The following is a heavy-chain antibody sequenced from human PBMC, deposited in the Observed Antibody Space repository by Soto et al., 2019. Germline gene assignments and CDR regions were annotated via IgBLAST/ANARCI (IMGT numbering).Heavy chain of an antibody. V-gene: IGHV3-74*01. CDR3: ARGLVVPAGDAFDI. CDR2: INGGGSST. D-gene: IGHD2-2*01. Sequence: EVQLVESGGGLVQPGGSLRLSCAASGFTFRSYWMHWVRQAPGKGLVWVSRINGGGSSTSYADSVKGRFTISRDNAKNTLYLRMNSLRAEDTAVYYCARGLVVPAGDAFDIWGQGTMVTASS. CDR1: GFTFRSYW. J-gene: IGHJ3*02.